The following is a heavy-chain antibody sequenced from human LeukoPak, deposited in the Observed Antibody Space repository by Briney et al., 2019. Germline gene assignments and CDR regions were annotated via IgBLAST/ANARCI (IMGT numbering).Heavy chain of an antibody. CDR3: AKLPYYYDSSGY. D-gene: IGHD3-22*01. Sequence: GGSLRLSCAASGFTVSSNYMSWVRQAPGKGLEWVSVIYSGGSTYYADSVKGRFTISRDNSKNALYLQMNSLRAEDTAVYYCAKLPYYYDSSGYWGQGTLVTVSS. CDR2: IYSGGST. V-gene: IGHV3-53*01. CDR1: GFTVSSNY. J-gene: IGHJ4*02.